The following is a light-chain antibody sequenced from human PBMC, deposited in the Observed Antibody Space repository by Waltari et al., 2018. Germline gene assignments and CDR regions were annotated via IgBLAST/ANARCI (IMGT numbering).Light chain of an antibody. CDR3: SSYRSSNTYV. CDR1: SSDIGDYNF. V-gene: IGLV2-14*03. CDR2: DVN. Sequence: QSALTQPASVSGSPGQSITISCTGTSSDIGDYNFVSWYQQNPGKAPKLIIYDVNKRPSGVSNRFAGSKSGNTASLTVSGLQAEDEADYYCSSYRSSNTYVFGTGTKVTVL. J-gene: IGLJ1*01.